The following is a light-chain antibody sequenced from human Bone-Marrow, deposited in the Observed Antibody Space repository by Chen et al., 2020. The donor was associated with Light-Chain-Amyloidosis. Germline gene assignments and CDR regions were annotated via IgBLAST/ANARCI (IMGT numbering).Light chain of an antibody. Sequence: QSALTQPASVSGSPGQSITISCTGTSSDVGGDNHVSWYQQHPDKVPKLMIYEVTNRPSWVPDRCSASKADNTASLAISAHQAEDEADYFCSSYAITGTLVFGSGTRVTVL. V-gene: IGLV2-14*01. J-gene: IGLJ1*01. CDR1: SSDVGGDNH. CDR2: EVT. CDR3: SSYAITGTLV.